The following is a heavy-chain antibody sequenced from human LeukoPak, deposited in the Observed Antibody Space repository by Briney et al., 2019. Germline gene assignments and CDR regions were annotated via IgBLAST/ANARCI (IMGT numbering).Heavy chain of an antibody. D-gene: IGHD3-22*01. J-gene: IGHJ3*02. V-gene: IGHV3-53*01. CDR1: GFTISSKY. CDR2: NYDGDQS. Sequence: PGGSLRLSCSASGFTISSKYMTWVRQAPGKGLELVSVNYDGDQSAYADSVKGRFTISRDRSRNTLHLQMNSLRAEDTAVYYCARPQGYYYDSSGLPAFDIWGQGTMVTVSS. CDR3: ARPQGYYYDSSGLPAFDI.